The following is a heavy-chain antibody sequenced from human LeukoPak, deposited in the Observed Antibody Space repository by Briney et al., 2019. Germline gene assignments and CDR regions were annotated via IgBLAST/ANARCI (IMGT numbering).Heavy chain of an antibody. CDR3: ARRSSILELRSYDAFDI. CDR2: IYPGDSDT. CDR1: GYSITSYW. D-gene: IGHD1-7*01. V-gene: IGHV5-51*01. J-gene: IGHJ3*02. Sequence: GESLKISCKGSGYSITSYWIGCVRQIPGKGLEWMGIIYPGDSDTRYSPSFQGQVTISADKSISTAYLQWSSLKASDTAMYYCARRSSILELRSYDAFDIWGQGTMVTVSS.